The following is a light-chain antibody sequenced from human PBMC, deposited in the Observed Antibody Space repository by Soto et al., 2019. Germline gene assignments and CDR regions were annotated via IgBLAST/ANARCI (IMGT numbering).Light chain of an antibody. CDR1: QSVGSY. Sequence: EIVLTQSPATLSLSPGERATLSCRASQSVGSYLAWYQQKPGQAPRLLIFDASNRATGIPAGFSGSGSGTDFTLTISSLEPEDFAVYYCQQRSNWPLGTFGQGTKVEIK. CDR3: QQRSNWPLGT. CDR2: DAS. J-gene: IGKJ1*01. V-gene: IGKV3-11*01.